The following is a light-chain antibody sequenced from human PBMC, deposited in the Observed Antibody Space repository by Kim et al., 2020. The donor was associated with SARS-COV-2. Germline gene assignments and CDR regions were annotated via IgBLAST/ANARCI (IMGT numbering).Light chain of an antibody. CDR2: NNN. CDR3: QSCDTTSWV. V-gene: IGLV6-57*03. J-gene: IGLJ3*02. CDR1: SGSIASYY. Sequence: GKTVTISGTRSSGSIASYYVQWYQQRPGSAPTTVIYNNNQRPSGVPDRFSGSIDSSSNSASLTISGLKTEDEADYYCQSCDTTSWVYGGGTQLTVL.